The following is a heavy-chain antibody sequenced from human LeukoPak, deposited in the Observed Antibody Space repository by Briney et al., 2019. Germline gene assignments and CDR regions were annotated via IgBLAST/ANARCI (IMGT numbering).Heavy chain of an antibody. V-gene: IGHV1-2*02. CDR2: INPNSGGT. Sequence: GASVKVSCKASGYTFTGYYMHWVRQAPGQGLEWMGWINPNSGGTNYAQKFQGRVTMTRDTSISTAYMELSRLRSDDTAVYYCARTKYSSSWYFKSAFDIWGQGTMVTVSS. J-gene: IGHJ3*02. D-gene: IGHD6-13*01. CDR1: GYTFTGYY. CDR3: ARTKYSSSWYFKSAFDI.